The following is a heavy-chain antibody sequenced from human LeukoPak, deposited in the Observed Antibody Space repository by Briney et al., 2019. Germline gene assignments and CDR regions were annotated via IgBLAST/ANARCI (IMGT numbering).Heavy chain of an antibody. CDR2: ISSSSSYI. CDR3: ARDFLVGAFDI. Sequence: GGSLRLSCAASGFTFSSYSMNWVRQAPGKGLEWVSSISSSSSYIYYADSVKGRFTISRDNAKNSLYLQMNSLRAEDTAVYYCARDFLVGAFDIWGQGTMVTVSS. J-gene: IGHJ3*02. D-gene: IGHD2-2*01. V-gene: IGHV3-21*01. CDR1: GFTFSSYS.